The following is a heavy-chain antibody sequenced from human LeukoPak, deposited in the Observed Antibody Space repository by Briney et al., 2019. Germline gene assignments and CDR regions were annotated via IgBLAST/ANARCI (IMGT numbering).Heavy chain of an antibody. V-gene: IGHV3-7*01. CDR3: AREIPRGATNLDY. CDR1: GFTFSSYW. Sequence: GGSLRLSCAASGFTFSSYWMSWVRQAPGKGLEWVANIKVDGSDKHYVDSVKGRFTISRDNAKNSLYLEMNSLTAEDTAVYYCAREIPRGATNLDYWGQGTLVTVSS. J-gene: IGHJ4*02. D-gene: IGHD1-26*01. CDR2: IKVDGSDK.